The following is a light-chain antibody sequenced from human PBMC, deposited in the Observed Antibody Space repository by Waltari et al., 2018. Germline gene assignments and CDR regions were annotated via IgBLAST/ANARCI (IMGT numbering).Light chain of an antibody. CDR3: QQYGSSSWT. V-gene: IGKV3-20*01. J-gene: IGKJ1*01. CDR1: QSVSSSY. CDR2: GAS. Sequence: EIVLTQSPGTLSLSPGERATLSCRASQSVSSSYLAWYQQKHGQAPRLLIYGASSRATGIQDRLSGSGSGTDFTLTISRLEPEDFAVYYCQQYGSSSWTFGQGTKVEIK.